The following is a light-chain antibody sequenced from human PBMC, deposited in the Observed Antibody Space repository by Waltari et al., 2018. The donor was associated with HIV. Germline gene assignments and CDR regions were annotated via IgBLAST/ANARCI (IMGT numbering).Light chain of an antibody. J-gene: IGKJ4*01. Sequence: DIQMTQSPSSLSASVGDRVTITCRASHSISNYLAWYQQKPGKVPKLLSYAASTLQSGVPSRFSGSESGTDFTLTSSGLQPEDVASYYCQKYNSAPRTFGGGTKVEIK. V-gene: IGKV1-27*01. CDR2: AAS. CDR1: HSISNY. CDR3: QKYNSAPRT.